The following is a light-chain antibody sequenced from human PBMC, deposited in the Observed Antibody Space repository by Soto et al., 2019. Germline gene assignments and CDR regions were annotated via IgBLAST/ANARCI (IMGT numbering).Light chain of an antibody. V-gene: IGLV1-44*01. J-gene: IGLJ3*02. CDR2: SNN. CDR3: AAWDDSSWV. CDR1: SSNIGSNT. Sequence: QSVLTQPPSASGTPGQRVTISCSGSSSNIGSNTVNWYQQLPGTATELLIYSNNQRPSGVPDRFAGSKSGTSASLAISGLQSEDEADYYCAAWDDSSWVFGGGTQLTVL.